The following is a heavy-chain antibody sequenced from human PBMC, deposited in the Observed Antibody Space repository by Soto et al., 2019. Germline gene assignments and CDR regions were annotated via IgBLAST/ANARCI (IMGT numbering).Heavy chain of an antibody. Sequence: EVQLLESGGGLGQPGGSLRLSCAASGFIFSGYAMSWVRQAPGKGLEWVSGISGSGGRPYYADSVRGRFTISRDNSKNTLYLQMISLRAEDTAVYYCAKDRFNDYNAFDLWGQGTMVTVSS. CDR3: AKDRFNDYNAFDL. D-gene: IGHD4-17*01. V-gene: IGHV3-23*01. J-gene: IGHJ3*01. CDR2: ISGSGGRP. CDR1: GFIFSGYA.